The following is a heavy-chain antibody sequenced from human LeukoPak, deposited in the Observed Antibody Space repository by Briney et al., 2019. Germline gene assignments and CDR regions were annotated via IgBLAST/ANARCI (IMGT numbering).Heavy chain of an antibody. CDR2: IYYSGST. Sequence: SETLSLTCTVSGGSISSSSYYWGWIRQPPGKGLEWIGSIYYSGSTYYSQSLKSRVTISVGTSKNQFSLRLSSVTAADTAIYYCASRDPTKGAFDYWGQGTLVTVSS. J-gene: IGHJ4*02. V-gene: IGHV4-39*01. CDR1: GGSISSSSYY. D-gene: IGHD2-2*01. CDR3: ASRDPTKGAFDY.